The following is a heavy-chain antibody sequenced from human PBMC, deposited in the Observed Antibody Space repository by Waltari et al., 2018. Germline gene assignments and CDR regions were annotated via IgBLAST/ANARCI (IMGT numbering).Heavy chain of an antibody. D-gene: IGHD2-2*01. CDR1: GGSISSYY. CDR3: ARHTGGVYCSSTSCYTFDY. V-gene: IGHV4-59*08. J-gene: IGHJ4*02. CDR2: IYYSGST. Sequence: QVQLQESGPGLVKPSETLSLTCTVSGGSISSYYWSWIRQPPGKGLEWIGYIYYSGSTNYNPSLKSRVTISVDTSKNQFSLKLSSVTAADTAVYYCARHTGGVYCSSTSCYTFDYWGQGTLVTVSS.